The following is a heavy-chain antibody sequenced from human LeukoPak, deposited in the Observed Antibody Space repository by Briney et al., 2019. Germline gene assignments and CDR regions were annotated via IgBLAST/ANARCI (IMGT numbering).Heavy chain of an antibody. Sequence: SGPTLVNPTQTLTLTCTFSGFSLSTSGVGVGWIRQPPGKALEWLALIYWNDDKRYSPSLKSRLTITKDTSKNQVVLTMTNMDPVDTATYYCAHRLHSDATIFGVVNYMDVWGKGTTVTVSS. J-gene: IGHJ6*03. CDR2: IYWNDDK. CDR1: GFSLSTSGVG. CDR3: AHRLHSDATIFGVVNYMDV. D-gene: IGHD3-3*01. V-gene: IGHV2-5*01.